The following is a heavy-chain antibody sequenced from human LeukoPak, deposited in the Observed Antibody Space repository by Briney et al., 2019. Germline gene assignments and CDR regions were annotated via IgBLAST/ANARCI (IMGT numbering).Heavy chain of an antibody. CDR3: ARDHTDPGLFFDS. CDR1: GFTFSNYW. CDR2: IKFDGSEK. D-gene: IGHD2-21*01. Sequence: GGSLRLSCAASGFTFSNYWMTWVRQAPGKGLEWVASIKFDGSEKYYVDSVKGRFTISRDNAKNSLYLQMNSLRAEDTALYYCARDHTDPGLFFDSWGQGALVTVSS. J-gene: IGHJ4*02. V-gene: IGHV3-7*03.